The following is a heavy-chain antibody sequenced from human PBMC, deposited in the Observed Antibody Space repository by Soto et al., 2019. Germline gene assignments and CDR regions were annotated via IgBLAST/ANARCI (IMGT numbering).Heavy chain of an antibody. Sequence: PGESLKISCKASGYTFKFYWIGWVRQMPGKGLEWMGNVYPGDSQTSYSPSFQGHVTISADKPIDTAYLQWSSLQASDTAMYYCARPKYSTWTGAFDIWGRGTMVTVSS. CDR3: ARPKYSTWTGAFDI. D-gene: IGHD1-26*01. J-gene: IGHJ3*02. CDR2: VYPGDSQT. CDR1: GYTFKFYW. V-gene: IGHV5-51*01.